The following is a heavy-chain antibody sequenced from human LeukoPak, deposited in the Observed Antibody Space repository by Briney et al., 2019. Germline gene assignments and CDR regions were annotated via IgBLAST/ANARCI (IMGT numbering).Heavy chain of an antibody. Sequence: ETLSLTCTVSGGPISSSSYYWGWIRQPPGKGLEWIGSIYYSGSTYYNPSLKSRVTISVDTSKNQFSLKLSSVTAADTAVYYCARTVNTAFAYYYYYMDVWGKGTTVTVSS. CDR2: IYYSGST. CDR1: GGPISSSSYY. V-gene: IGHV4-39*07. CDR3: ARTVNTAFAYYYYYMDV. J-gene: IGHJ6*03. D-gene: IGHD5-18*01.